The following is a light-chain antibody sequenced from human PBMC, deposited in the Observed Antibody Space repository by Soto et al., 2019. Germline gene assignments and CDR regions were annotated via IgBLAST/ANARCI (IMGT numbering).Light chain of an antibody. J-gene: IGKJ3*01. V-gene: IGKV2-30*01. CDR1: QSLVYSDGNTY. CDR3: MQGTYWPPT. Sequence: VVMTQSPLSLPVTLGQPASISCRSSQSLVYSDGNTYLNWXXQMXGQCPXRLIYKVSNRDSGVPDRFSGSGSGTDFTLKISRVEAEDVGVYYCMQGTYWPPTFGPGTKVDIK. CDR2: KVS.